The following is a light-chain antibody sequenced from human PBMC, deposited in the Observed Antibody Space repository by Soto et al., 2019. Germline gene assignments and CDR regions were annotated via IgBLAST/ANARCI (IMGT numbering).Light chain of an antibody. CDR1: QDIAIY. CDR3: QQLRMYPST. CDR2: AAS. V-gene: IGKV1-9*01. J-gene: IGKJ4*01. Sequence: IQLTQSQSSLSASVGARVTITCRASQDIAIYLAWYQQKPGEAPKLLIYAASTLYGGVPSRFSGSGSGTDFALTITSLQAEDGATDDCQQLRMYPSTFGGGTKVDIK.